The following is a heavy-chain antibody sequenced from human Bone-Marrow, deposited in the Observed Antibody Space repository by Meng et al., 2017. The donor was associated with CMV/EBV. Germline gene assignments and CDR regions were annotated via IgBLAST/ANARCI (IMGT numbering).Heavy chain of an antibody. D-gene: IGHD6-19*01. CDR1: GFTFSNYE. J-gene: IGHJ1*01. CDR3: VVGSGWDRGEH. Sequence: GRSLRLSCAASGFTFSNYEMNWVRQVPGKGLEWVSYISGSGITIYYADSVRGRFTISKDNARKSLNLQMNNLRAEDTAIYYCVVGSGWDRGEHWGQGTLVTVSS. V-gene: IGHV3-48*03. CDR2: ISGSGITI.